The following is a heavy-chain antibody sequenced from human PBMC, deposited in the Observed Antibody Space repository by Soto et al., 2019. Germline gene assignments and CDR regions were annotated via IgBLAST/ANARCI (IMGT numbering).Heavy chain of an antibody. CDR3: ARGGQLARYYYGMDV. Sequence: QVQLVQSGAEVKKPGASVKVSCKASGYTFTGYYMHWVRQAPGQGLEWMGWINPNSGGTNYAQKFQGWVTMTRDTSISTAYMEVSRLRSDDTAGYYCARGGQLARYYYGMDVWGQGTTVTVSS. V-gene: IGHV1-2*04. D-gene: IGHD6-6*01. J-gene: IGHJ6*02. CDR1: GYTFTGYY. CDR2: INPNSGGT.